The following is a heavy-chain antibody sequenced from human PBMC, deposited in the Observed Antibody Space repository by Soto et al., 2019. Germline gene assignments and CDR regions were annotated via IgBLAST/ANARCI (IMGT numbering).Heavy chain of an antibody. J-gene: IGHJ4*02. CDR3: AYSSTPFDY. CDR2: ISGSGGST. Sequence: EVQLLESGGGLVQPGGSLRLSCADSGFTFSSYAMIWVRQAPGKGLEWVSAISGSGGSTYYADSVKGRFTISRDNSKNTLYLQMNSMRAEDTAVYYCAYSSTPFDYWGQGTLVTVSS. V-gene: IGHV3-23*01. CDR1: GFTFSSYA. D-gene: IGHD6-13*01.